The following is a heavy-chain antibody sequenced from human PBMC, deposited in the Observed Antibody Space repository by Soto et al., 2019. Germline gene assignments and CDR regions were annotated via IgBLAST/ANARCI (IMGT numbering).Heavy chain of an antibody. CDR3: ARDCPLLYDY. J-gene: IGHJ4*02. CDR1: GFTFRSYW. D-gene: IGHD2-2*02. V-gene: IGHV3-7*04. CDR2: INQDGSEK. Sequence: EVQLVESGGNLVQPGGSLRLSCAASGFTFRSYWMSWVRQAPGKGLEWVANINQDGSEKYYVDSVKGRFTISRDNAKDSLYRQMISLRAEDTAVYYCARDCPLLYDYWGQGTLVTVSS.